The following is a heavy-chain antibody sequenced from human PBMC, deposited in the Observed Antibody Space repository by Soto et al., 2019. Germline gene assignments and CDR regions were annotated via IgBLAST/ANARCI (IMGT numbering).Heavy chain of an antibody. V-gene: IGHV1-18*01. Sequence: GASVKVSCKASGYTFTSYGISWVRQAPGQGLEWMGWISAYNGNTNYAQKLQGRVTMTADTSTDTAYMELSSLRSEDTAVYYCATIVATISPFDYWGQGTLVTVSS. CDR2: ISAYNGNT. J-gene: IGHJ4*02. D-gene: IGHD5-12*01. CDR3: ATIVATISPFDY. CDR1: GYTFTSYG.